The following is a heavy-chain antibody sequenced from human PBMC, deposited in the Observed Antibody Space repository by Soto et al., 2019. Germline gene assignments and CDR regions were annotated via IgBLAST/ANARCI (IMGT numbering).Heavy chain of an antibody. CDR1: GFTFSSYA. D-gene: IGHD5-18*01. V-gene: IGHV3-23*01. Sequence: PGVSLRLSCAASGFTFSSYAMSWVRQAPGKGLEWVSASSGSGGSTYYAESVKGRFTISRDNSKNTLYLQMNSLRAEDTAVYYCAKDHSWIQLWSDSVSFDYWGQGTLVTVSS. J-gene: IGHJ4*02. CDR3: AKDHSWIQLWSDSVSFDY. CDR2: SSGSGGST.